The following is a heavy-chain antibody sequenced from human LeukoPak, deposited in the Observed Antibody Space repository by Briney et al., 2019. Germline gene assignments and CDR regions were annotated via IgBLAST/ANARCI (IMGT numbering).Heavy chain of an antibody. Sequence: PSETLSLTCAVYGGSFSGYYWSWIRQPPGKGLEWIGEINHSGSTNYNPSLKSRVTISVDTSKNQFSLKLSSVTAADTAVYYRARGLRDYVWGSYRSNFDYWGQGTLVTVSS. V-gene: IGHV4-34*01. D-gene: IGHD3-16*02. CDR1: GGSFSGYY. CDR2: INHSGST. J-gene: IGHJ4*02. CDR3: ARGLRDYVWGSYRSNFDY.